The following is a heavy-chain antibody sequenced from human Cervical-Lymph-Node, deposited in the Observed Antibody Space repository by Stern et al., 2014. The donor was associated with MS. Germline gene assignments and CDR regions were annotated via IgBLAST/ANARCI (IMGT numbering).Heavy chain of an antibody. CDR1: GYIFTDYY. J-gene: IGHJ4*01. V-gene: IGHV1-2*02. CDR3: ARGSGTAYDLRGDY. Sequence: QVQLVQSGAEARAPGASMKVSCKASGYIFTDYYLHWVRQAPVQGLEWLGWINPNSGGTNYAQNFQGRVTMTRDTSISTAYMELRWLGSADTAVYYCARGSGTAYDLRGDYWGQGTLVTVSS. D-gene: IGHD3-3*01. CDR2: INPNSGGT.